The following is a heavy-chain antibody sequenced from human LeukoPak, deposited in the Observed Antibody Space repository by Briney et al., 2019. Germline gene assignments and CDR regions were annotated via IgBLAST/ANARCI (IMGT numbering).Heavy chain of an antibody. J-gene: IGHJ4*02. CDR3: AGEPYYYDSSGLPKY. CDR2: IYYSGST. D-gene: IGHD3-22*01. Sequence: PSETLSLTCTVSGGSISSYYWSWIRQPPGKGLEWIGYIYYSGSTNYNPSPKSRVTISVDTSKNQFSLKLSSVTAADTAVYYCAGEPYYYDSSGLPKYWGQGTLVTVSS. CDR1: GGSISSYY. V-gene: IGHV4-59*01.